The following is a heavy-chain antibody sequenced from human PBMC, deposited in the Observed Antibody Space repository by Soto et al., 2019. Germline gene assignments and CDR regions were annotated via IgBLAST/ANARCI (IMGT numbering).Heavy chain of an antibody. V-gene: IGHV3-30*04. CDR3: ARASGSGSFLIDY. Sequence: QVHLVESGGGVVQPGRSLRLSCAASGFTFSNYAMHWVRQAPGKGLEWMAITSDDESRRYYADSVRGRFTISRDNSKNTLYLEMNSLRDEDTAQFYCARASGSGSFLIDYWGQGVLVTVSS. CDR1: GFTFSNYA. CDR2: TSDDESRR. J-gene: IGHJ4*02. D-gene: IGHD3-10*01.